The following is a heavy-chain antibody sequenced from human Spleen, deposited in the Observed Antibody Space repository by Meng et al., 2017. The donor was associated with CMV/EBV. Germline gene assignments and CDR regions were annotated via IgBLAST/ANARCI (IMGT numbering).Heavy chain of an antibody. D-gene: IGHD2-2*01. J-gene: IGHJ4*02. CDR3: ARVLQGDSGTIDY. V-gene: IGHV1-2*02. CDR1: GYTFTSYG. CDR2: INPNSGGT. Sequence: QVQLVQSGAEVKKPGASVKVSCKASGYTFTSYGISWVRQAPGQGLEWMGWINPNSGGTNYAQKFQGRVTMTRDTSISTAYMELSRPRSDDTAVYYCARVLQGDSGTIDYWGQGTLVTVSS.